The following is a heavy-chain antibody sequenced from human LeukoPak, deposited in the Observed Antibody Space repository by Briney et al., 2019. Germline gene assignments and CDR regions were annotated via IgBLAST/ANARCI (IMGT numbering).Heavy chain of an antibody. J-gene: IGHJ4*02. CDR3: AKDLFALTQWEQLGY. CDR2: IYNSGNT. D-gene: IGHD1-26*01. Sequence: PGGSLRLSCAVSGFTFDDNHLTWVRQAPGKGLECVSVIYNSGNTFYADSVKGRFTISRDKSENTLYLQMNSLRAEDTAVYYCAKDLFALTQWEQLGYWGQGTLVTVSS. V-gene: IGHV3-66*01. CDR1: GFTFDDNH.